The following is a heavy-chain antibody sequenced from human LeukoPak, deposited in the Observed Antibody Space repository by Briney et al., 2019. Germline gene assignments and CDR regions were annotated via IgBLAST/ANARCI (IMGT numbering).Heavy chain of an antibody. CDR2: INAYNGNT. D-gene: IGHD5-18*01. CDR1: GYTFSSYG. CDR3: VRDAERGYSYGSDY. Sequence: ASVKVSCKASGYTFSSYGITWVRQAPGQGLESMGWINAYNGNTDYAQKLQGRVTITTDTSTSTAYMELRSLRSDDTAVYYCVRDAERGYSYGSDYWGQGTLLTVSS. J-gene: IGHJ4*02. V-gene: IGHV1-18*01.